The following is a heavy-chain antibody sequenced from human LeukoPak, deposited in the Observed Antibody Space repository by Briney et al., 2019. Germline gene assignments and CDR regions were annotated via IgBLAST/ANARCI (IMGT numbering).Heavy chain of an antibody. V-gene: IGHV1-18*01. CDR2: ISAYNGNI. CDR3: ASMSGYYPSYYFDH. D-gene: IGHD3-3*01. J-gene: IGHJ4*02. Sequence: GASVKVSCKASGYTFISYGITWVRQAPGQGLEWLGWISAYNGNIDYAQKLQGRVTLTTDTSTSTAYMEVRSLRSDDTAVYYCASMSGYYPSYYFDHWGQGTLVTVSS. CDR1: GYTFISYG.